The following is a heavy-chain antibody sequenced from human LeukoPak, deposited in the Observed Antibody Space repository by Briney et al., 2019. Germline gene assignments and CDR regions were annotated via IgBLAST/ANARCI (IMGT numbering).Heavy chain of an antibody. Sequence: ASVKVSCEASGYTFTSYGISWVRQAAGQGLEWMGLINPSGGSTSYAQKFQGRVTMTRDMSTSTVYMELSSLRSEDTAVYYCARDSFDIVVVPAPWRTLNWFDPWGQGTLVTVSS. CDR2: INPSGGST. CDR1: GYTFTSYG. J-gene: IGHJ5*02. D-gene: IGHD2-2*01. V-gene: IGHV1-46*01. CDR3: ARDSFDIVVVPAPWRTLNWFDP.